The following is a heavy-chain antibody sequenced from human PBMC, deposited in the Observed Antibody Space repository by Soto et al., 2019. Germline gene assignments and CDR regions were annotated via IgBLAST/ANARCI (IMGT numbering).Heavy chain of an antibody. D-gene: IGHD4-17*01. V-gene: IGHV1-8*01. CDR3: AIHDYGDYVKVY. CDR2: MNPNSGNT. CDR1: GYTFTSYD. Sequence: ASVKVSCKASGYTFTSYDINWVRQATGQGLEWMGWMNPNSGNTGYAQKFQGRVTMTRNTSISTAYMELSSLRSEDTAAYYCAIHDYGDYVKVYWGQGTLVTVSS. J-gene: IGHJ4*02.